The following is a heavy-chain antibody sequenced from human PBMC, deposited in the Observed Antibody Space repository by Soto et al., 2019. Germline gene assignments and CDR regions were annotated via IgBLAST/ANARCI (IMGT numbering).Heavy chain of an antibody. J-gene: IGHJ4*02. CDR1: GGSFSGYY. Sequence: PSETLSLTCAVYGGSFSGYYWSWIRQPPGKGLEWIGEINHSGSTNYNPSLKSRVTISVDTSKNQFSLKLSSVTAADTAVYYCARAYCSSTSCFGGGHWGQGTLVTVSS. D-gene: IGHD2-2*01. CDR3: ARAYCSSTSCFGGGH. V-gene: IGHV4-34*01. CDR2: INHSGST.